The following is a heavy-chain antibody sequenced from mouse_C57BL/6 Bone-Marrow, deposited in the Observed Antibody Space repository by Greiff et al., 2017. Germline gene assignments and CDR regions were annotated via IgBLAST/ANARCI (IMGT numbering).Heavy chain of an antibody. V-gene: IGHV1-69*01. CDR1: GYTFTSYW. J-gene: IGHJ2*01. CDR2: IDPSDSYT. CDR3: SRRSITGVFDY. Sequence: VQLQQPGAELVMPGASVKLSCKASGYTFTSYWMHWVKQRPGQGLEWIGEIDPSDSYTNYNQKFKGKSTLTVDKSSSTAYMQHSSLTSEDSAVYYGSRRSITGVFDYWGQGTTLTVSS. D-gene: IGHD4-1*01.